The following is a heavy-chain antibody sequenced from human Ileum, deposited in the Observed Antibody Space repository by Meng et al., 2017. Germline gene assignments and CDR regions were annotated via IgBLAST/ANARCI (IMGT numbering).Heavy chain of an antibody. CDR1: GLTFSTYS. CDR2: IKPDGRTT. V-gene: IGHV3-74*01. D-gene: IGHD3/OR15-3a*01. Sequence: EVQLVESVGGLVQPGGYWTLSFAASGLTFSTYSMHWVRQAPGKGLVWVSQIKPDGRTTAYADSVKGRFTISRDNAKSTLYLEMNSLRAEDAAVYYCARDWDWVVWDYWGQGTLVTVSS. CDR3: ARDWDWVVWDY. J-gene: IGHJ4*02.